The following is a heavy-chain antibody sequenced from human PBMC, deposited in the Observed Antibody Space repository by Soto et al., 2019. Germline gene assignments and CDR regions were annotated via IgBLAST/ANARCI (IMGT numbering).Heavy chain of an antibody. V-gene: IGHV5-51*01. Sequence: PGESLKISCKGSGYSFTSYWIGWVRQMPGKGLEWMGIIYPGDSDTRYSPSFQGQVTISADKSISTAYLQWSSLKASDTAMYYCARFSMVVAATVGNWFDPWGQGTLVTVSS. D-gene: IGHD2-15*01. J-gene: IGHJ5*02. CDR3: ARFSMVVAATVGNWFDP. CDR1: GYSFTSYW. CDR2: IYPGDSDT.